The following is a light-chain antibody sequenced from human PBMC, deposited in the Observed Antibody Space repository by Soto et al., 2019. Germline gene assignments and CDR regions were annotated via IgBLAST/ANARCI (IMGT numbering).Light chain of an antibody. CDR1: QSLVSSDGNTY. J-gene: IGKJ1*01. CDR3: MQGTHWPPT. Sequence: DVLMTQSPLSLPVTLGQPASVSCRSSQSLVSSDGNTYLNWFQQRPGQSPRRLIYKVSNRDPGVPDRFSGSGSGTDFTLKIIRVEAEDVGTYYCMQGTHWPPTFGQGTRVEIK. V-gene: IGKV2-30*01. CDR2: KVS.